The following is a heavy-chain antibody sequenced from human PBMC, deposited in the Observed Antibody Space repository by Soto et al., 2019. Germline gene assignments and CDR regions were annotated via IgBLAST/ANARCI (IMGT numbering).Heavy chain of an antibody. CDR1: GDTVSSNSVA. Sequence: SQTLSLTCVGSGDTVSSNSVAWNWVRQSPSRGLEWLGRTYYRSRWYSDYAVSVRSRITINPDTSKNQFSLQLNSVTPEDTAVYYCARDYNWFDPWGQGTLVTVSS. V-gene: IGHV6-1*01. J-gene: IGHJ5*02. CDR2: TYYRSRWYS. CDR3: ARDYNWFDP.